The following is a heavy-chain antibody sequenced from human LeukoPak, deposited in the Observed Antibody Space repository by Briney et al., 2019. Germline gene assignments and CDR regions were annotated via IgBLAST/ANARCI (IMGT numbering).Heavy chain of an antibody. CDR2: ISYGGSKQ. D-gene: IGHD2-21*02. CDR3: SKYPSDCGGDCGY. Sequence: GGSLRLSRAASGFTFSSYGMHWLRQAPGKGLESVAVISYGGSKQYYADSVKGRFTISRDNSKNTLYLQMNSLRAEDTAVYYCSKYPSDCGGDCGYWGQGTLVTVSS. V-gene: IGHV3-30*18. CDR1: GFTFSSYG. J-gene: IGHJ4*02.